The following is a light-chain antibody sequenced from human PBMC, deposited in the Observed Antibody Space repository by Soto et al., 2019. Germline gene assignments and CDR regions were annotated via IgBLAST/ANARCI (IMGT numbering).Light chain of an antibody. Sequence: EIVLTQSPATLSLSPGERATLSCRASQSVSSNLAWYQQKPGQAPSLLIYGAFTRATGIPDRFSGSGSATDFTLTISRLEPEDFALYYCQHYGRSPITFGQGTRLEIK. CDR3: QHYGRSPIT. CDR2: GAF. J-gene: IGKJ5*01. CDR1: QSVSSN. V-gene: IGKV3-20*01.